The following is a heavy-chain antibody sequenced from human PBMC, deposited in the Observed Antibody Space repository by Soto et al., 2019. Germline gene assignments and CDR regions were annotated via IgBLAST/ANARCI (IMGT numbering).Heavy chain of an antibody. Sequence: QVQLVQSGAEVKEPGDSVRVSCEASGYTFTAYYIHWVRQAPGQGLEWMGWINPKFGDTTYAQDFQGRVSMTRDMSISTVYMDLSSLTSDDTAIYYCARNMDYYYGRGSGNGHGVWGQWTTVTVFS. CDR2: INPKFGDT. J-gene: IGHJ6*02. CDR3: ARNMDYYYGRGSGNGHGV. V-gene: IGHV1-2*02. D-gene: IGHD3-10*02. CDR1: GYTFTAYY.